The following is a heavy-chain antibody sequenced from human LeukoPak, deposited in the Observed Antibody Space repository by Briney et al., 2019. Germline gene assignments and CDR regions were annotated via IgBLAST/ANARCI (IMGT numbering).Heavy chain of an antibody. CDR1: GFTFSSYA. D-gene: IGHD6-13*01. Sequence: GGSLRLSCAASGFTFSSYAMTWIRQAPGKGLEWVSAISGSGGSTYYADSVKGRFTISRDNSKNTLYLQMNSLRAEDTAVYYCAKDSDSSSWFAPFQHWGQGTLVTVSS. CDR3: AKDSDSSSWFAPFQH. J-gene: IGHJ1*01. V-gene: IGHV3-23*01. CDR2: ISGSGGST.